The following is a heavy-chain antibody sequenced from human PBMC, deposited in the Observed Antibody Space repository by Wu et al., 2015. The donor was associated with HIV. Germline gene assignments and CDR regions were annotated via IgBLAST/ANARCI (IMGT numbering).Heavy chain of an antibody. V-gene: IGHV1-69*13. J-gene: IGHJ5*02. CDR2: IIPVFDTT. Sequence: QVQLVQSGAEVKKPGSSVTVSCEASGGTFSTYAISWVRQAPGQGPEWMGRIIPVFDTTNYAQKFQGRVTITAAESRNTVYMEMTSLKSDDTAVYYCARDLEVYYDSSGRENWFDPWGQGTLVTVSS. CDR1: GGTFSTYA. D-gene: IGHD3-22*01. CDR3: ARDLEVYYDSSGRENWFDP.